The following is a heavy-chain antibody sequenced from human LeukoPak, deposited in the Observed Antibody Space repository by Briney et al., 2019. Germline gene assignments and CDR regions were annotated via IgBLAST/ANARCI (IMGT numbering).Heavy chain of an antibody. D-gene: IGHD6-19*01. CDR2: INSDGSST. V-gene: IGHV3-74*01. J-gene: IGHJ5*02. CDR3: ARAGMYSSGWFDP. Sequence: PGGSLRLSCAASGFTFSSYWMHWVRQAPGKGLVWVSRINSDGSSTSYADSVKSRFTISRDNAKNTLYLQMNSLRAEDTAVYYCARAGMYSSGWFDPWGQGTLVTVSS. CDR1: GFTFSSYW.